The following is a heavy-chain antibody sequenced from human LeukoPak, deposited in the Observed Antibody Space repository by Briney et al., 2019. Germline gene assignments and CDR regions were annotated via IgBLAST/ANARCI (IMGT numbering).Heavy chain of an antibody. CDR3: ARMTTGHDF. CDR2: VNHSGYT. Sequence: SETLSLTCAVSGTSFSSYYWSWIRQPPGKGLEWIGEVNHSGYTNDNPSLKSRVTISVDTSKNQFTLRLRSVTAADTAVYFCARMTTGHDFWGQGTLVTVSS. D-gene: IGHD4-17*01. J-gene: IGHJ4*02. V-gene: IGHV4-34*01. CDR1: GTSFSSYY.